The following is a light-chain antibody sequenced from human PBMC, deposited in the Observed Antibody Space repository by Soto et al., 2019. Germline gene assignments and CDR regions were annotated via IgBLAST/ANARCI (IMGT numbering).Light chain of an antibody. V-gene: IGKV4-1*01. CDR2: WAS. J-gene: IGKJ5*01. Sequence: DIVMSQSPDSLAVTLGERATINCKSSQSVLYSSNNKNYLSWYQQRPGQPPRLLIYWASTRQSGVPDRFSGSGSGTDFTLTIRSLQAEDVAVYYCQQYYNIPITFGQGTRLEIK. CDR3: QQYYNIPIT. CDR1: QSVLYSSNNKNY.